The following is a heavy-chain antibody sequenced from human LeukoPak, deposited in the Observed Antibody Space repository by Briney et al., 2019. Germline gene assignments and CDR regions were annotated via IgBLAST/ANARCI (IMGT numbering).Heavy chain of an antibody. CDR1: GYTFTSYD. J-gene: IGHJ6*03. CDR2: MNPNSGNT. D-gene: IGHD3-3*01. V-gene: IGHV1-8*01. CDR3: ARLSSDFWSGYFSYYYYMDV. Sequence: GASVKVSCKASGYTFTSYDINWVRQATGQGLEWMGWMNPNSGNTGYAQKFQGRVTMTRNTSISTAYMELSSLRSEDTAVYYCARLSSDFWSGYFSYYYYMDVWGKGTTVTVSS.